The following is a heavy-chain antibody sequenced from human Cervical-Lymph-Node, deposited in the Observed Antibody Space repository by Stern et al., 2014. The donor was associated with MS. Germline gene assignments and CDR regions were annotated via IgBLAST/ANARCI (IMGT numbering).Heavy chain of an antibody. V-gene: IGHV3-74*01. J-gene: IGHJ4*02. CDR3: AREGDGSGSYYSN. CDR2: IGSGGSST. Sequence: EVQLEESGGGLVQPGGSLRLSCAASGFTFSSYWMHWVRQAPGKGLVWVSRIGSGGSSTTYADSVKGRFTISRDNAKNTLYLQMNSLRAEDTAVYYCAREGDGSGSYYSNWGQGTLVTVSS. CDR1: GFTFSSYW. D-gene: IGHD3-10*01.